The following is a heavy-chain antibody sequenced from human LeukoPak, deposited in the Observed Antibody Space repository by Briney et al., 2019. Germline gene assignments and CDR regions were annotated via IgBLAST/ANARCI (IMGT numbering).Heavy chain of an antibody. J-gene: IGHJ3*02. D-gene: IGHD4-17*01. Sequence: GGSLRLSCAASGFTFSSYSMNWVRQAPGKGLEWVSSISSSSSYIYYADSVKGRFTISRDDAKNSLYLQMNSLRAEDTAVYYCASYGDYNDAFNIWGQGTMVTVSS. CDR3: ASYGDYNDAFNI. CDR1: GFTFSSYS. CDR2: ISSSSSYI. V-gene: IGHV3-21*01.